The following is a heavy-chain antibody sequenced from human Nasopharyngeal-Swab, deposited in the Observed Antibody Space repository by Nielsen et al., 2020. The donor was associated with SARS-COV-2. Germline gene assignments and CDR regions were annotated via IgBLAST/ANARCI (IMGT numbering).Heavy chain of an antibody. Sequence: LSLTCAASGFTFSTYGMHWVRQAPGKGLEWVAVISYDGGSKYYADSVKGRFTISRDNSKNTLYLQMNSLRAEDTAVYYCAKYTRYFDWDGMDVWGQGTTVTVSS. D-gene: IGHD3-9*01. V-gene: IGHV3-30*18. CDR2: ISYDGGSK. CDR1: GFTFSTYG. CDR3: AKYTRYFDWDGMDV. J-gene: IGHJ6*02.